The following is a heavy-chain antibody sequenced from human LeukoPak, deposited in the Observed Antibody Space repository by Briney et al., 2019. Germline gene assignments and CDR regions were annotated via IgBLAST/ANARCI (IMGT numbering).Heavy chain of an antibody. D-gene: IGHD5-24*01. Sequence: PSETLSLTCTVSGGSISSYYWTWIRQPPGKGLEWIGYGFYSGSTNYNPSLKSRVTISVDTSKNQFSLKLSSVTAADTAMYYCAREGRGGNWFDPWGQGTLVTVSS. CDR1: GGSISSYY. J-gene: IGHJ5*02. V-gene: IGHV4-59*01. CDR2: GFYSGST. CDR3: AREGRGGNWFDP.